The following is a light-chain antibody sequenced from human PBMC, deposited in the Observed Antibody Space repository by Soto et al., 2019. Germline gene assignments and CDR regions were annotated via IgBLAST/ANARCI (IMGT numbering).Light chain of an antibody. CDR3: QQYGYSPRT. Sequence: EIVMTQSPATLSVSPGERATLSCRASQSISSNLAWYQQKPGQAPRLLIYGPSTRATGIPARFSGSGSGTDFTLTISSLDPEDFAVYFCQQYGYSPRTFGQGTKVDIK. V-gene: IGKV3-15*01. J-gene: IGKJ1*01. CDR2: GPS. CDR1: QSISSN.